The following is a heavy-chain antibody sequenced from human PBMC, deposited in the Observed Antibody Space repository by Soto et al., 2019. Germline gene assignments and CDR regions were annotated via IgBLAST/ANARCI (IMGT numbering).Heavy chain of an antibody. J-gene: IGHJ6*02. CDR3: ARTRGEWFGELLSNYYGMDV. V-gene: IGHV2-70*01. CDR2: IDWDDDK. D-gene: IGHD3-10*01. Sequence: SGPTLVNPTQTLTLTCTFSGFSLSTSGMCVSWIRQPPGKALEWLALIDWDDDKYYSTSLKTRLTISKDTSKNQVVPTMTNMDPVDTATYYCARTRGEWFGELLSNYYGMDVWGQGTTVTVSS. CDR1: GFSLSTSGMC.